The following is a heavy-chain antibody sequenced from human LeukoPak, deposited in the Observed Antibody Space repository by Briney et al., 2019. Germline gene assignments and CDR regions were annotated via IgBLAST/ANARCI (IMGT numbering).Heavy chain of an antibody. CDR2: VNPNSGGT. D-gene: IGHD3-10*01. J-gene: IGHJ4*02. CDR1: GYTFTGYY. Sequence: GASVKVSCKASGYTFTGYYMHWVRQAPGQGLEWMGWVNPNSGGTNYAQKFQGRVTMTRDTSISTAYMELSRLRSDDTAVYYCARDLHGSGDYSDYWGQGTLVTVSS. CDR3: ARDLHGSGDYSDY. V-gene: IGHV1-2*02.